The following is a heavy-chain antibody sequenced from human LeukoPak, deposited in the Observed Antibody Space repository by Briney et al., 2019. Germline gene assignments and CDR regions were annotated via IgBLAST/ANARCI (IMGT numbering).Heavy chain of an antibody. V-gene: IGHV3-30*18. J-gene: IGHJ4*02. CDR3: AKAGDSYGYEGFDY. Sequence: PGRSLRLSCAASGFTFSSYGMHWVRQAPGKGLERVAVISYDGSNKYYADSVKGRFTISRDNSKNTLYLQMNSLRAEDTAVYYCAKAGDSYGYEGFDYWGQGTLVTVSS. CDR2: ISYDGSNK. CDR1: GFTFSSYG. D-gene: IGHD5-18*01.